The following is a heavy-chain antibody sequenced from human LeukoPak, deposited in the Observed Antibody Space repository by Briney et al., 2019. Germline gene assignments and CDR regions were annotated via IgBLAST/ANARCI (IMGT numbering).Heavy chain of an antibody. D-gene: IGHD3-9*01. V-gene: IGHV3-7*03. CDR1: GFTFSSYW. J-gene: IGHJ4*02. Sequence: GGSLRLSCAASGFTFSSYWMSWVRQAPGKGLEWVANIKQDGSEKYYVDSVKGRFTISRDNAKNSLYLQMNSLRAEDTAVYYCARDRGSYDILTGYRGGVDYWGQGTLVTVSS. CDR3: ARDRGSYDILTGYRGGVDY. CDR2: IKQDGSEK.